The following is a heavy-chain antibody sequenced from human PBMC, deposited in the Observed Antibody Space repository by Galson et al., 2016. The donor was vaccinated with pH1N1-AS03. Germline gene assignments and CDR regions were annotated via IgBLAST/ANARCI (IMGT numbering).Heavy chain of an antibody. CDR1: GFTFSSYE. J-gene: IGHJ3*02. D-gene: IGHD1-1*01. CDR3: ARESSTNSVAAFDI. V-gene: IGHV3-13*01. CDR2: IGVAGDT. Sequence: SLRLSCAASGFTFSSYEMHWVRQYTGKGLEWVSAIGVAGDTFYKDSVKGRFTISRENAKNSFYLQMNTLIAGDTAVYYCARESSTNSVAAFDIWGQGTMVTVSS.